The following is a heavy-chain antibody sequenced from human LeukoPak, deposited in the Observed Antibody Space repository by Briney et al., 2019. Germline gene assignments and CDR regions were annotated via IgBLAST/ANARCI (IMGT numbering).Heavy chain of an antibody. J-gene: IGHJ5*02. D-gene: IGHD6-13*01. CDR2: ISPGDSDT. Sequence: GASLKTSCKGSGSRFTSYWIGWVRQLPGKGLEWMGIISPGDSDTRYSPSFQGQVTISAAKSITTAYLQWSSLKASDTAMYYCARLGSPAAARNWFDPWGQGTLVTVSS. V-gene: IGHV5-51*01. CDR1: GSRFTSYW. CDR3: ARLGSPAAARNWFDP.